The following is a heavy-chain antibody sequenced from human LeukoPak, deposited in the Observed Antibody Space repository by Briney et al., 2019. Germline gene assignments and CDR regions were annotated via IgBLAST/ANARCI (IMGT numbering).Heavy chain of an antibody. CDR3: ARGVAARSGGTWLDP. Sequence: SETLSLTCTVSTGSISSVGYYCSWIRQHPGKGLEWIAYIYYSGSTYYNPSLKSRVTISVETSKTHFSLKLSSVTPADTALYYCARGVAARSGGTWLDPWGQGTLVTVSS. CDR1: TGSISSVGYY. J-gene: IGHJ5*02. CDR2: IYYSGST. D-gene: IGHD6-6*01. V-gene: IGHV4-31*03.